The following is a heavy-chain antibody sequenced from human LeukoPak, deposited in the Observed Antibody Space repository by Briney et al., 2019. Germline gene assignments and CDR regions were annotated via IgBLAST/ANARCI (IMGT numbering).Heavy chain of an antibody. D-gene: IGHD2-15*01. CDR1: GYTFTSYD. CDR3: ASLLGYCSGGSCLDY. CDR2: MNPNSGNT. Sequence: ASVKVSCKASGYTFTSYDINWVRQATGQGLEWMGWMNPNSGNTGYAQKFQGRVTITADKSTSTAYMELSSLRSEDTAVYYCASLLGYCSGGSCLDYWGQGTLVTVSS. V-gene: IGHV1-8*03. J-gene: IGHJ4*02.